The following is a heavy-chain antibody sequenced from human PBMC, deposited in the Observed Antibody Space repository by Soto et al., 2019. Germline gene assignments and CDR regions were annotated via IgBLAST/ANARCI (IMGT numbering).Heavy chain of an antibody. V-gene: IGHV1-18*01. Sequence: GASVKVSCKASGGTFSSYGISWVRQAPGQGLEWLGWISAYDGNTNYAQILQGRVSMTTDTSTSTAYMELRSLRSDDTAVYYCARGGYYDSSGSRNYYYYGMNVWGQGTTVTVSS. J-gene: IGHJ6*02. D-gene: IGHD3-22*01. CDR1: GGTFSSYG. CDR2: ISAYDGNT. CDR3: ARGGYYDSSGSRNYYYYGMNV.